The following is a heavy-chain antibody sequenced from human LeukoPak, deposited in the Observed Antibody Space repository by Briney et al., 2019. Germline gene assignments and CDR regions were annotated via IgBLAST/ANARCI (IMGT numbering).Heavy chain of an antibody. J-gene: IGHJ6*03. D-gene: IGHD6-13*01. Sequence: GGSLRLSCVASGFTFSSYSMNWVRQAPGKGLEWVSSISSSSSYIYYADSVKGRFTISRDNAKNSLYLQMNSLRAEDTAVYYCARGSSSWSGMDVWGKGTTVTVSS. CDR1: GFTFSSYS. CDR2: ISSSSSYI. V-gene: IGHV3-21*01. CDR3: ARGSSSWSGMDV.